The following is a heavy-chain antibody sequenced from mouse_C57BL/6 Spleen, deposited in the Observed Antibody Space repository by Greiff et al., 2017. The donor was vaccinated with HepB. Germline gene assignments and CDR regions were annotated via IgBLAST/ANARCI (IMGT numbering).Heavy chain of an antibody. D-gene: IGHD2-1*01. Sequence: LQESGAELVRPGASVTLSCKASGYTFTDYEMHWVKQTPVHGLEWIGAIDPETGGTAYNQKFKGKAILTADKSSSTAYMELRSLTSEDSAVYYCTRHYGNYYFDYWGQGTTLTVSS. J-gene: IGHJ2*01. V-gene: IGHV1-15*01. CDR3: TRHYGNYYFDY. CDR2: IDPETGGT. CDR1: GYTFTDYE.